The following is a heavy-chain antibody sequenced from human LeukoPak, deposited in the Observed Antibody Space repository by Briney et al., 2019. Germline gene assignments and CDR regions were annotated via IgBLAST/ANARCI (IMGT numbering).Heavy chain of an antibody. CDR1: GFTFSSYG. CDR2: IRFDGSYK. D-gene: IGHD3-16*02. CDR3: ARHRTASDY. J-gene: IGHJ4*02. Sequence: PGGSLRLSCAASGFTFSSYGMHWVRQAPGKGLEWVAFIRFDGSYKYYADSVKGRFTISRDNSKNTLYLQMTSLRAEDTAVYYCARHRTASDYWGQGTLVTVSS. V-gene: IGHV3-30*02.